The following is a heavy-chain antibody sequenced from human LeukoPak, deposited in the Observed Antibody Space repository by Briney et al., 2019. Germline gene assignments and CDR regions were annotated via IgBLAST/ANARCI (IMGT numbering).Heavy chain of an antibody. CDR3: AYSSSWRKFDY. CDR1: GFTVSSNY. V-gene: IGHV3-66*01. D-gene: IGHD6-13*01. J-gene: IGHJ4*02. CDR2: IYSGGST. Sequence: GGSLRLSCAASGFTVSSNYMSWVRQAPGKGLEWVSVIYSGGSTYYADSVKSRFTISRDNSKNTLYLQMNSLRAEDTAVYYCAYSSSWRKFDYWGQGTLVTVSS.